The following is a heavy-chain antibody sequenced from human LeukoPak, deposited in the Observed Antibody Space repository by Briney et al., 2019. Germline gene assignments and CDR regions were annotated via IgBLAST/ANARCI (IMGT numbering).Heavy chain of an antibody. J-gene: IGHJ4*02. D-gene: IGHD6-25*01. CDR2: IYYSGST. CDR3: ARDIAARIGYFDY. CDR1: GGSISSSRYY. V-gene: IGHV4-39*07. Sequence: SETLSLTCTVSGGSISSSRYYWGWIRQPPGKGLEWIGSIYYSGSTYYNPSLKSRVTISVDTSKNQFSLKLSSVTAADTAVYYCARDIAARIGYFDYWGQGTLVTVSS.